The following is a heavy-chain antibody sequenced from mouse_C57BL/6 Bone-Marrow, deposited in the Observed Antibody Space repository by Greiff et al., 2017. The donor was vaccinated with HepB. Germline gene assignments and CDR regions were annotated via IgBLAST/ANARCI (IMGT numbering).Heavy chain of an antibody. CDR2: IYPGDGDT. Sequence: QVQLQQSGPELVKPGASVKISCKASGYAFSSSWMNWVKQRPGRGLEWIGRIYPGDGDTNYNGKFKGKATLTADKSSSTAYMQLSSLTSEDSAVYFCALITTVVSFYYWGRGTTLTVSS. V-gene: IGHV1-82*01. CDR3: ALITTVVSFYY. CDR1: GYAFSSSW. J-gene: IGHJ2*01. D-gene: IGHD1-1*01.